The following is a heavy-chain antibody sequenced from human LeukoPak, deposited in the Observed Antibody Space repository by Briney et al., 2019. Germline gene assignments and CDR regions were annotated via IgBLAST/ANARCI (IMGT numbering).Heavy chain of an antibody. CDR3: ARTHYYDSRDNWFDP. J-gene: IGHJ5*02. Sequence: ASVKVSCKASGYTFTSYYMHWVRQAPGQGLEWMGIINPSGGSTSYAQKFQGRVTMTRDTSISTAYMELCSLRSEDTAVYYCARTHYYDSRDNWFDPWGQGTLVTVSS. V-gene: IGHV1-46*01. CDR2: INPSGGST. D-gene: IGHD3-22*01. CDR1: GYTFTSYY.